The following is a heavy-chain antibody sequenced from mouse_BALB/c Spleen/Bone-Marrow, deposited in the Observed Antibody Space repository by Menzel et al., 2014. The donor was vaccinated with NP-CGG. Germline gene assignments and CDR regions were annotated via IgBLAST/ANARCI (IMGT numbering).Heavy chain of an antibody. D-gene: IGHD2-2*01. Sequence: QVQLQQSGAELVRPGSSVKISCKASGYAFSSYWMSWVKRRPGQGLEWIGQIYPGDGDTNYNGKFKGKATLTADKSSSTAYMQLSSLTSEDSAVYFCARWLPAMDYWGQGTSVTVSS. V-gene: IGHV1-80*01. CDR1: GYAFSSYW. CDR3: ARWLPAMDY. J-gene: IGHJ4*01. CDR2: IYPGDGDT.